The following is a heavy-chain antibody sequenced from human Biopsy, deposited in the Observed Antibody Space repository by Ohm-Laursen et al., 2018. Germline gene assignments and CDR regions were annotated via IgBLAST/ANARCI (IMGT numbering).Heavy chain of an antibody. D-gene: IGHD5-24*01. CDR3: ARERGGYKRTDY. Sequence: GASVKVSCKTSGYTFTSYDINWVRQASGQGLEWMGWINTYNGNTNYAQNLQGRVTMTTDTSTSTAYMELRSLRSDDTAVYYCARERGGYKRTDYWGQGTLVTVSS. J-gene: IGHJ4*02. CDR2: INTYNGNT. CDR1: GYTFTSYD. V-gene: IGHV1-18*01.